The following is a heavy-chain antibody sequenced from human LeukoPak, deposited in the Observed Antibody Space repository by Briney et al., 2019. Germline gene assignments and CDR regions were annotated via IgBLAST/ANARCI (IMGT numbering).Heavy chain of an antibody. V-gene: IGHV4-38-2*02. D-gene: IGHD5-18*01. J-gene: IGHJ6*03. CDR3: ARTTEGGYSYGYFYYYYMDV. CDR2: IYHSGNT. Sequence: SETLSLTCTVSGYSISSGYYWGWIRQPPGKGLEWIGSIYHSGNTCYNPSLKSRVTISVDTSKNQFSLKLSSVTAADTAVYYCARTTEGGYSYGYFYYYYMDVWGKGTTVTISS. CDR1: GYSISSGYY.